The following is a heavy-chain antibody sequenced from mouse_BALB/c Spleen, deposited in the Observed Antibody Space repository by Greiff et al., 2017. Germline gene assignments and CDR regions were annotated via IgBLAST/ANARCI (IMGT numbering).Heavy chain of an antibody. CDR3: ARSPKAGAMDY. V-gene: IGHV5-17*02. Sequence: EVKVVESGGGLVQPGGSRKLSCAASGFTFSSFGMHWVRQAPEKGLEWVAYISSGSSTIYYADTVKGRFTISRDNPKNTLFLQMTSLRSEDTAMYYCARSPKAGAMDYWGQGTSVTVSS. D-gene: IGHD3-3*01. CDR1: GFTFSSFG. CDR2: ISSGSSTI. J-gene: IGHJ4*01.